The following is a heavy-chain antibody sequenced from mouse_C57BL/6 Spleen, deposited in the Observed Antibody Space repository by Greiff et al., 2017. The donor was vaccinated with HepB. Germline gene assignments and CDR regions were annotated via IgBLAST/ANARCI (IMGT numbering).Heavy chain of an antibody. CDR3: ARAGDGYDSAWFAY. V-gene: IGHV1-19*01. CDR2: INPYNGGT. Sequence: EVKLQESGPVLVKPGASVKMSCKASGYTFTDYYMNWVKQSHGKSLEWIGVINPYNGGTSYNQKFKGKATLTVDKSSSTAYMELNSLTSEDSAVYYCARAGDGYDSAWFAYWGQGTLVTVSA. D-gene: IGHD2-2*01. CDR1: GYTFTDYY. J-gene: IGHJ3*01.